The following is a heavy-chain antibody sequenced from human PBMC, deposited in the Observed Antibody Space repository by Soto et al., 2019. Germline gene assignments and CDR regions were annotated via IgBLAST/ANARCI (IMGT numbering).Heavy chain of an antibody. J-gene: IGHJ4*02. D-gene: IGHD6-13*01. CDR1: GGSISSGGYY. CDR3: AREGAIAAAGTPVFDY. CDR2: IYYSGST. Sequence: QVQLQESGPGLVKPSQTLSLTCTVSGGSISSGGYYWSWIRQHPRKGLEWIGYIYYSGSTYYNPSLKSRVTISVDTSKNQLSLKLSSVTAADTAVYYCAREGAIAAAGTPVFDYWGQGTLVTVSS. V-gene: IGHV4-31*03.